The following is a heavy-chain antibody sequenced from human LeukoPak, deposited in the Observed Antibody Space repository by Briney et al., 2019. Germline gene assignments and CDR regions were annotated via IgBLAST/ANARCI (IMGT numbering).Heavy chain of an antibody. J-gene: IGHJ3*02. CDR2: INHSGST. D-gene: IGHD1-20*01. CDR3: ARGNWNGAFDI. CDR1: GGSISSYY. Sequence: SETLSLTCTVSGGSISSYYWSWIRQPPGKGLEWIGEINHSGSTNYNPSLKSRVTISVDTSKNQFSLKLSSVTAADTAVYYCARGNWNGAFDIWGQGTMVTVSS. V-gene: IGHV4-34*01.